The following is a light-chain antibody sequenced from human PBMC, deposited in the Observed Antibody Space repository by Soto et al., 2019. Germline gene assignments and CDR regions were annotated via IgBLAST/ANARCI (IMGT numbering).Light chain of an antibody. CDR2: GAS. CDR3: QQYNNWPIT. CDR1: QSVSSN. V-gene: IGKV3-15*01. Sequence: VVITPSPATLSVSPGERASLSCDGSHSFSRASQSVSSNLAWYQQKPGQAPRLLIYGASTRATGIPARFSGSGSGTEFTLTISSLQSEDFAVYYCQQYNNWPITFGQGTHWRL. J-gene: IGKJ5*01.